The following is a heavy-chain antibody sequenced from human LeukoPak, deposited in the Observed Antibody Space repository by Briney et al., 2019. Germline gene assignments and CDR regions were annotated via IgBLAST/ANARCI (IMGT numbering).Heavy chain of an antibody. D-gene: IGHD6-13*01. CDR3: VCCWYVDY. J-gene: IGHJ4*02. CDR1: GFTISSYA. Sequence: GGNLRLYSAASGFTISSYAMSWDRPAPGKGLEWGSTINDNGGTTYYEYSGKGRITISRDNSKNTLYLQGNSLRAEDTAVYDCVCCWYVDYWGQGTLGTVSS. CDR2: INDNGGTT. V-gene: IGHV3-23*01.